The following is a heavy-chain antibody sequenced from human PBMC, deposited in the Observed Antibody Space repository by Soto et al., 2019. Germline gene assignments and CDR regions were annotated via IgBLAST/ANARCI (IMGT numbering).Heavy chain of an antibody. CDR2: ISSSSSTI. D-gene: IGHD1-1*01. V-gene: IGHV3-48*02. CDR1: GFTFSSYS. Sequence: EVQLVESGGGLVQPGGSLRLSCAASGFTFSSYSMNWVRQAPGKGLEWVSYISSSSSTIYYADSVKGRFTISRDNAKNXRYLQMNSLRDEDTAVYYCARDVHGLGQLGDAFDIWGQGTMVTVSS. J-gene: IGHJ3*02. CDR3: ARDVHGLGQLGDAFDI.